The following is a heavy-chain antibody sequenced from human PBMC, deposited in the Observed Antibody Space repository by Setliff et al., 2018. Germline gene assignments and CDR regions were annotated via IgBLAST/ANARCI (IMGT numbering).Heavy chain of an antibody. J-gene: IGHJ4*02. CDR2: IKQDGSDK. D-gene: IGHD4-17*01. V-gene: IGHV3-7*03. CDR1: GFTFNSFW. Sequence: AGGSLRLSCAASGFTFNSFWMGWVRQAPGKGLEWVANIKQDGSDKYYVDSAKGRFTISRDNARNSLYLQMDSLRADDTAVYYCARWLRWSFDYWGQGTPVTVSS. CDR3: ARWLRWSFDY.